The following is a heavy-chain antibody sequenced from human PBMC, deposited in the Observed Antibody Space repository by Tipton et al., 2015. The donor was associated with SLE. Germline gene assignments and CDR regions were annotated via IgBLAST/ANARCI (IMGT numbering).Heavy chain of an antibody. CDR3: ARTNWNYVYFDY. CDR1: GGSISSLSYF. Sequence: LRLSCTVSGGSISSLSYFWGWLRQPPGKGLEWIGSFHYNGVTDFNPSLKSRISMPLDRPNNQFSLKLTSVTAADTAVYYCARTNWNYVYFDYWGQGALVTVSS. D-gene: IGHD1-7*01. V-gene: IGHV4-39*07. CDR2: FHYNGVT. J-gene: IGHJ4*02.